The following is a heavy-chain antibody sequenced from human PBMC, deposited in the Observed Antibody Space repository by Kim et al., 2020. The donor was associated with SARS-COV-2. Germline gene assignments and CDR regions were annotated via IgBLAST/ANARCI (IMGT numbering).Heavy chain of an antibody. Sequence: GGSLRLSCAASGFTFSSYEMNWVRQAPGKGLEWVSYISSSGSTIYYADSVKGRFTISRDNAKNSLYLQMNSLRAEDTAVYYCARAEGGSYHTPYYYYYGMDVWGQGTTVTVSS. J-gene: IGHJ6*02. CDR3: ARAEGGSYHTPYYYYYGMDV. CDR2: ISSSGSTI. CDR1: GFTFSSYE. D-gene: IGHD1-26*01. V-gene: IGHV3-48*03.